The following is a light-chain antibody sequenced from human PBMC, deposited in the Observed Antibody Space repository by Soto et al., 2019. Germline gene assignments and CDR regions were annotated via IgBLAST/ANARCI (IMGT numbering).Light chain of an antibody. CDR1: SGHSDYI. CDR3: GTWGRSALV. J-gene: IGLJ3*02. CDR2: LERSGNY. V-gene: IGLV4-60*02. Sequence: QSVLTQSSSASASLGSSVTFTCTLSSGHSDYIIAWHQQQPGKAPRYLMNLERSGNYNRGSGVPDRFSGSSSGADRYLTISHLRFEDEADYAGGTWGRSALVFGGGTKLTVL.